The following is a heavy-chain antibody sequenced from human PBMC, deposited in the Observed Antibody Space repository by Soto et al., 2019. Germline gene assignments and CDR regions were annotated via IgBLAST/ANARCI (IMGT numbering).Heavy chain of an antibody. CDR1: FTFNSYS. Sequence: GGSLRLSCTFTFNSYSLNWVRQAPGKGLEWVSSISSGSAYIKYADSVKGRFTISRDNANNSLYLQMNSLRAEDTAVYYCARDTDYYYYLDVWGKGTTVTVSS. V-gene: IGHV3-21*01. J-gene: IGHJ6*03. D-gene: IGHD4-17*01. CDR3: ARDTDYYYYLDV. CDR2: ISSGSAYI.